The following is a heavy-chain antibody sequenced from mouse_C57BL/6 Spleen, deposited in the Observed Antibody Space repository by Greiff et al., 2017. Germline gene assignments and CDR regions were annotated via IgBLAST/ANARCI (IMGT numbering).Heavy chain of an antibody. CDR1: GYTFTSYW. V-gene: IGHV1-64*01. J-gene: IGHJ4*01. D-gene: IGHD1-1*01. Sequence: QVQLQQPGAELVKPGASVKLSCKASGYTFTSYWMHWVKQRPGQGLEWIGMIHPNSGSTNYNEKFKSKATLTVDKSSSTAYMQLSSLTSEDSAVYYCARNADYGSSYKAMYYCGLETSDTASS. CDR3: ARNADYGSSYKAMYY. CDR2: IHPNSGST.